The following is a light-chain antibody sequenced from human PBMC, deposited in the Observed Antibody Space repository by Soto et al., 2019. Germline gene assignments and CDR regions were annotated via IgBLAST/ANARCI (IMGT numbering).Light chain of an antibody. J-gene: IGKJ4*01. V-gene: IGKV2-28*01. CDR2: MGP. CDR3: MHALQSPLT. Sequence: DIVMTQSPLSLPVTPGEPASISCRASQSLLHSNGYNYLDWYLQKPGQSPQVRIYMGPNRAYGVPDRFSGTGSGTDCTLKLSRVEAEDVGVYYCMHALQSPLTFGGGNKVAIK. CDR1: QSLLHSNGYNY.